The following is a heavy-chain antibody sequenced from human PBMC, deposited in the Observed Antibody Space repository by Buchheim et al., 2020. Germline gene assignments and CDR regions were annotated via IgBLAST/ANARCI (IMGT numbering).Heavy chain of an antibody. CDR1: GGSISSGDCY. D-gene: IGHD6-19*01. CDR3: ARSRAVAAAGWFDP. Sequence: QVQLQESGPGLVKPSETLSLTCAVSGGSISSGDCYWSWIRQPPGKGLEWIGHIYYSGSTSYNPSLKSRSIISIDTSKNQFSLKLTSVTAADTAVYYCARSRAVAAAGWFDPWGQGTL. J-gene: IGHJ5*02. CDR2: IYYSGST. V-gene: IGHV4-30-4*01.